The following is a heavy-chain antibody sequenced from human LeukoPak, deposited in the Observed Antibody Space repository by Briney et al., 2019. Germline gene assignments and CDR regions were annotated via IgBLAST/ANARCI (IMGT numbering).Heavy chain of an antibody. CDR1: GFTFSGYA. V-gene: IGHV3-23*01. J-gene: IGHJ4*02. CDR3: AKEFRGYSYGLPDY. CDR2: ISGSGGST. D-gene: IGHD5-18*01. Sequence: GGSLRLSCAASGFTFSGYAMSWVRQAPGKGLEWVSAISGSGGSTYYADSVKGRFTISRDNSKNTLYLQMNSLRAEDTAVYYCAKEFRGYSYGLPDYWGQGTLVTVSS.